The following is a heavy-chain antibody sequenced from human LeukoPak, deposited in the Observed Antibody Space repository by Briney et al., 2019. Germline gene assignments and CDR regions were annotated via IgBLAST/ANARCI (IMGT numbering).Heavy chain of an antibody. V-gene: IGHV1-2*02. CDR2: IIPNGGST. CDR3: ARDRSRGGSYGMDV. J-gene: IGHJ6*02. Sequence: ASVTVSLTPSGYTFTDYYIHWVRQAPGQPLEWMGGIIPNGGSTNCAQNFQGRVIMTRDTSISTAYMELSRLRSDDTAVYYCARDRSRGGSYGMDVWGQGTTVTVSS. D-gene: IGHD5-24*01. CDR1: GYTFTDYY.